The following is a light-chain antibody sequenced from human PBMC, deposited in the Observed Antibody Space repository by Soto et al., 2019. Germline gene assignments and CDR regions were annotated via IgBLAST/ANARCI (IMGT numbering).Light chain of an antibody. Sequence: SYELTQPLSVSVALGQTARITCEGNNIGSTNVHWYQQKPGQAPLLIIYRDTNRPSGIPERFSGSNSGSTATLTISRAQAGDESDYYCQVWDSASVVFGGGTKLTVL. CDR2: RDT. CDR3: QVWDSASVV. J-gene: IGLJ3*02. V-gene: IGLV3-9*01. CDR1: NIGSTN.